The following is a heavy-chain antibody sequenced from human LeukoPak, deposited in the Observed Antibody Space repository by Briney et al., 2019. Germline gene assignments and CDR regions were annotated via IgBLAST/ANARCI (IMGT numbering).Heavy chain of an antibody. V-gene: IGHV1-8*01. CDR3: ARGLRRGTYNWFDP. Sequence: ASVKVSCKASGYTFTSYDINWVRQATGQGLEWMGWMNPNSGNTGYAQKSQGRVTMTRNTSISTAYMELSSLRSEDTAVYYCARGLRRGTYNWFDPWGQGTLVTVSS. CDR1: GYTFTSYD. J-gene: IGHJ5*02. CDR2: MNPNSGNT. D-gene: IGHD1-1*01.